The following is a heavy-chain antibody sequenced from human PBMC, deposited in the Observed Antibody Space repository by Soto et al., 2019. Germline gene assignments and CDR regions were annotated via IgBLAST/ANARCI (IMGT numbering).Heavy chain of an antibody. Sequence: PGGSLRLSCAASGFTFSSYAMSWVRQAPGKGLEWVSAISGSGGSTYYADSVKGRFTISRDNSKNTLYLQMNSLRAEDTAVYYCANYYYDSSGYSAYYYYYGMDVWGQGTTVTVSS. CDR1: GFTFSSYA. CDR3: ANYYYDSSGYSAYYYYYGMDV. D-gene: IGHD3-22*01. CDR2: ISGSGGST. V-gene: IGHV3-23*01. J-gene: IGHJ6*02.